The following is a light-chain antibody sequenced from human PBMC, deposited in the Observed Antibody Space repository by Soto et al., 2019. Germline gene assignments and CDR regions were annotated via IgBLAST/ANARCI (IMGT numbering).Light chain of an antibody. Sequence: DIQMTQSPCTLSASVGDRVTITCRASQSNSIYLAWYRQKPGKAPKLLIYKASSLESGVPSRFSGSGSGTEFTLTIRRLQPDDFATYYCQHHGTFGQGTKV. CDR1: QSNSIY. CDR2: KAS. V-gene: IGKV1-5*03. J-gene: IGKJ1*01. CDR3: QHHGT.